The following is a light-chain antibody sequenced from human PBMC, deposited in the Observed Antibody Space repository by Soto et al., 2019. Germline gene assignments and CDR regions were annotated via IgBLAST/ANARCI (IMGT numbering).Light chain of an antibody. CDR3: CSYAGSYV. CDR2: EVS. CDR1: SSDVGSYNL. V-gene: IGLV2-23*02. J-gene: IGLJ1*01. Sequence: ALTEPASVSGTPGQSITISCTGTSSDVGSYNLVSWYQQHPGKAPKLMIYEVSKRPSGVSNRFSGSKSGNTASLTISGLQAEDEADYYCCSYAGSYVFGTGTKVTVL.